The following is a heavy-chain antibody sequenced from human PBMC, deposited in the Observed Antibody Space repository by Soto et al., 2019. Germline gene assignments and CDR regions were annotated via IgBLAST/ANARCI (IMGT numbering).Heavy chain of an antibody. CDR1: GFTFSSYA. J-gene: IGHJ6*02. D-gene: IGHD3-3*01. V-gene: IGHV3-30-3*01. Sequence: QVQLVESGGGVVQPGRSLRLSCAASGFTFSSYAMHWVRQAPGKGLEWVAVISYDGSNKYYSDSVKGRFTISRDNSTNTLYLQMNSLRAEDTAVYYCARDTPAPNHYDLSMDVWGQGTTVTVSS. CDR2: ISYDGSNK. CDR3: ARDTPAPNHYDLSMDV.